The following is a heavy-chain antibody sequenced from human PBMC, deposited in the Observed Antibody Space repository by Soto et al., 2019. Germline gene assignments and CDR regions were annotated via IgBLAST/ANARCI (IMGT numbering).Heavy chain of an antibody. CDR2: IYYSGST. D-gene: IGHD5-12*01. Sequence: SETLSLTCTVSGGSISSSSYYWGWIRQPPGKGLEWIGSIYYSGSTYYNPPLKSRVTISVDTSKNQFSLKLSSVTAADTAVYYCARFEVATTATYYFDYWGQGTLVTVSS. CDR3: ARFEVATTATYYFDY. CDR1: GGSISSSSYY. V-gene: IGHV4-39*01. J-gene: IGHJ4*02.